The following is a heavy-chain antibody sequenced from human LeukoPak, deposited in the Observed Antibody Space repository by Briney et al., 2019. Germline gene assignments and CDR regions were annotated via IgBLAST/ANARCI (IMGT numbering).Heavy chain of an antibody. Sequence: GGSLRLSCAASGFIFSSYSMNWVRQAPGKGLEWVSSISSSSSYIYYADSVKGRFTISRDNAKNSLYLQMNSLRAEDTAVYYCARDDLSYYYGSGSYPFDYWGQGTLVTVSS. CDR2: ISSSSSYI. CDR1: GFIFSSYS. CDR3: ARDDLSYYYGSGSYPFDY. V-gene: IGHV3-21*01. D-gene: IGHD3-10*01. J-gene: IGHJ4*02.